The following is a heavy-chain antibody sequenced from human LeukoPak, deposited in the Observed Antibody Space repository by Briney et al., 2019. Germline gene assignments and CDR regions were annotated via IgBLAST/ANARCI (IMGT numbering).Heavy chain of an antibody. Sequence: PGGSLRLSCAASGFTFSSYSMNWVRQAPGKGLEWVSSISSSSSYIYYADSVKGRFTISRDNAKNTLYLQMNSLRAEDTAVYYCAKDPSEGSLDFDYWGQGTLVTVSS. CDR2: ISSSSSYI. CDR3: AKDPSEGSLDFDY. V-gene: IGHV3-21*04. CDR1: GFTFSSYS. J-gene: IGHJ4*02.